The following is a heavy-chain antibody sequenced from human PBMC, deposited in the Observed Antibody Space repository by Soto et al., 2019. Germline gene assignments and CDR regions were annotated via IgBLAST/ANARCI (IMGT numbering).Heavy chain of an antibody. CDR2: VYDSGHT. V-gene: IGHV4-31*03. Sequence: SETLSLTCTVSGGSFNTGGYYWSWVRQRPEKGLEWIGYVYDSGHTYYNPSLKSRPAISLDTSKSQFSLKLSSVTAADTALYFCARMPFGDFDYWGQGILVTVS. CDR1: GGSFNTGGYY. D-gene: IGHD3-3*01. CDR3: ARMPFGDFDY. J-gene: IGHJ4*02.